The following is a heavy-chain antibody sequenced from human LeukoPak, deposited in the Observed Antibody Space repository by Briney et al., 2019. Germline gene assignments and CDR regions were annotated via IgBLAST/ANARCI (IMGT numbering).Heavy chain of an antibody. CDR3: ARDRASRQPTVTTPNYYYYGMDV. CDR2: IIPILGIA. CDR1: GGTFSSYA. Sequence: SVKVSCKASGGTFSSYAISWVRQAPGQGLEWMGRIIPILGIANCAQKFQGRVTITADKSTSTAYMELSSLRSEDTAVYYCARDRASRQPTVTTPNYYYYGMDVWGQGTTVTVSS. J-gene: IGHJ6*02. V-gene: IGHV1-69*04. D-gene: IGHD4-11*01.